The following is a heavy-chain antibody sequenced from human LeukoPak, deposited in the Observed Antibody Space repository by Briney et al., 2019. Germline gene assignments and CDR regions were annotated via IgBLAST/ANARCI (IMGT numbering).Heavy chain of an antibody. CDR1: GGTFTSNA. D-gene: IGHD4-11*01. J-gene: IGHJ5*02. V-gene: IGHV1-69*05. CDR2: IIPIFGTA. CDR3: ASGNYQFDP. Sequence: GPSVKVSCKASGGTFTSNAISWGRRAPGQGLEWMGRIIPIFGTANSAQKFQGRVTITTDESTSTAYMELSSLRSEDTAVYYCASGNYQFDPWGQGTLVTVSS.